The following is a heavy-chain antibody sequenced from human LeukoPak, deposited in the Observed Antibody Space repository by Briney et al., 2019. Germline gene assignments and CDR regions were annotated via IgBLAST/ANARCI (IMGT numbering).Heavy chain of an antibody. CDR1: GFTFSNYW. D-gene: IGHD4-23*01. V-gene: IGHV3-74*01. J-gene: IGHJ5*01. Sequence: GGSLRLSCAASGFTFSNYWMQWVRQAPGKGLVWVSRINSDGSGTTYADSVRGRFTISRDNAKNTLYLQVNSLRAEDTAVYYCARTEGTVAYDSWGQGTLVTVSS. CDR2: INSDGSGT. CDR3: ARTEGTVAYDS.